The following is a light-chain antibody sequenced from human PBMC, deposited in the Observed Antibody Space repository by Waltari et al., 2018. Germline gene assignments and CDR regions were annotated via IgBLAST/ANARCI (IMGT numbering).Light chain of an antibody. Sequence: DIVMTQSPDSLAVSLGERATINCKSSPRFLYSSNNKNYLAWYQQKPGQPPKLLIYWASTRESGVPDRFSGSGSGTDFTLTISSLQAEDVAVYYCQQYYSTPPAFGGGTKVEIK. CDR2: WAS. J-gene: IGKJ4*01. CDR3: QQYYSTPPA. CDR1: PRFLYSSNNKNY. V-gene: IGKV4-1*01.